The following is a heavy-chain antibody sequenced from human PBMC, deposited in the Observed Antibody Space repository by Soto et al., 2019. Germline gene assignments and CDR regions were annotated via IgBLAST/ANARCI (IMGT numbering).Heavy chain of an antibody. CDR1: GGTFSSYA. CDR2: IIPIFGTA. V-gene: IGHV1-69*01. Sequence: VQLVQSGAEVKKPGSSVKVSCKASGGTFSSYAISWVRQAPGQGLEWMGGIIPIFGTANYAQKFQGRVTITADESTSKAYKELSSLRSEDTAVYYCARVGAMGGYSYGYLDYWGQGPLVTVSS. CDR3: ARVGAMGGYSYGYLDY. D-gene: IGHD5-18*01. J-gene: IGHJ4*02.